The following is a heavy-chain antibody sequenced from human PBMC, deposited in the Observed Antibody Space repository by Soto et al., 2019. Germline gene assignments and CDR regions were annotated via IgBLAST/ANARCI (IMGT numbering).Heavy chain of an antibody. CDR3: ATNYGSGSTHFDS. CDR1: EGTFDFYT. J-gene: IGHJ4*02. CDR2: FIPMVTMT. Sequence: QVQLVHSGAEVKKPGSSVRVSCTASEGTFDFYTISWVRQAPGKGLEWMGRFIPMVTMTSYAQKFQGRVTITADKSTSTVYMILSSLKSDDTAIYYCATNYGSGSTHFDSWGQGTLVTVSS. D-gene: IGHD3-10*01. V-gene: IGHV1-69*02.